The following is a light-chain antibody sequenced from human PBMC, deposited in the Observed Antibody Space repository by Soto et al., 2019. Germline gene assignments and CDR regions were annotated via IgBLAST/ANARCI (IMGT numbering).Light chain of an antibody. CDR2: EVS. CDR1: ASDVGGYNF. J-gene: IGLJ1*01. V-gene: IGLV2-14*01. CDR3: SSYTSTDTYV. Sequence: QSVLTQPASVSGYPGQSITISCTGTASDVGGYNFVSWYQQHPANAPKLMIYEVSHRPPWVSYRFSGSKSANTAFLTISGLQAEDEADYYCSSYTSTDTYVFGTGTKVTVL.